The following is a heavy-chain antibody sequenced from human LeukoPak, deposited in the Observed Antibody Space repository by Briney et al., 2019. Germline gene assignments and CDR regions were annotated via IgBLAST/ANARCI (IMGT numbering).Heavy chain of an antibody. D-gene: IGHD1-7*01. V-gene: IGHV3-23*01. CDR2: YNGGNDGT. J-gene: IGHJ2*01. CDR1: GFTFSSYS. CDR3: AKANGITGTTYWYFDL. Sequence: GGSLRLSCAASGFTFSSYSMNWVRQAPEKGLEWLSVYNGGNDGTYYADSVKGRFTISRDNSKNTLYLQLNSLRTEDTAVYYCAKANGITGTTYWYFDLWGRGTLVTVSS.